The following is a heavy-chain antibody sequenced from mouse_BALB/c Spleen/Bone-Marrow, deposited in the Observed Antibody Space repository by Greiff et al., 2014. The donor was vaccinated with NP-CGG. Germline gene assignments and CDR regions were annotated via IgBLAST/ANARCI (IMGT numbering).Heavy chain of an antibody. D-gene: IGHD2-14*01. J-gene: IGHJ3*01. CDR3: TRGGAYYRYTSFAY. CDR2: INPSNGGT. CDR1: GYTFTSYY. Sequence: QVQLQQSGAELVKPGASVKLSCKASGYTFTSYYMYWVKQRPGQGLEWIGEINPSNGGTNFNEKFKSKATLTVDKSSSTAYMQLGSLTSEDSAVYYCTRGGAYYRYTSFAYWGQGTLVTVSA. V-gene: IGHV1S81*02.